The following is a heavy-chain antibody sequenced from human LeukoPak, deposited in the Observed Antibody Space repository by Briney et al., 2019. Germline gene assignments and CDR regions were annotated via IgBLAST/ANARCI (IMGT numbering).Heavy chain of an antibody. CDR3: ARDSGYSYGPYDNWFDP. V-gene: IGHV5-10-1*01. Sequence: GESLKISCKGSGYSFTSYWISWVRQMPGKGLEWMGRFDPSDSYTNYSPSFQGHVTISADKSISTAYLQWSSPKASDTAMYYCARDSGYSYGPYDNWFDPWGQGTLVTVSS. J-gene: IGHJ5*02. D-gene: IGHD5-18*01. CDR1: GYSFTSYW. CDR2: FDPSDSYT.